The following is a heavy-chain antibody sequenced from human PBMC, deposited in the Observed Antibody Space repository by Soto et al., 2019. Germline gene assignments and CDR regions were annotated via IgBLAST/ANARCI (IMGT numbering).Heavy chain of an antibody. Sequence: EVQLVESGGGLVQPGGSLRLSCAASGFTFSDHYMDWVRQAPGKGLEWVGRTRNQAKGYTTEYAASVKGRFIISRDDSKNSLFLQMTSLKVEDTAVYYWARAATATTNYYYGLDVWGQGTTVTVSS. D-gene: IGHD4-17*01. J-gene: IGHJ6*02. CDR3: ARAATATTNYYYGLDV. V-gene: IGHV3-72*01. CDR1: GFTFSDHY. CDR2: TRNQAKGYTT.